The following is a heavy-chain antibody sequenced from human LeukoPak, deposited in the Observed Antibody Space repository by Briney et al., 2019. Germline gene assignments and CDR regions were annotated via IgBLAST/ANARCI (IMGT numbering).Heavy chain of an antibody. D-gene: IGHD4-17*01. V-gene: IGHV3-53*01. CDR1: GFTVSSNY. J-gene: IGHJ4*02. CDR2: IYSGGST. Sequence: QPGGSLRLSCAASGFTVSSNYMSWVRQAPGKGLEWVSVIYSGGSTYYADSVKGRFTISRDNSKNTLYLQMNSLRAEDTAIYYCAKERQSGDYFTSDYWGPGTLVTVSS. CDR3: AKERQSGDYFTSDY.